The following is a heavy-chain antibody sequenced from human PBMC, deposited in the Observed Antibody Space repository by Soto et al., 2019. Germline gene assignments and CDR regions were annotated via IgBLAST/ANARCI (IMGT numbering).Heavy chain of an antibody. Sequence: GGSLRVSCAGSGFIFSNFGMHWVRQAPGKGLEWVAGVWYDGSNGVSADSVKGRFTISRDNSKNTLYLQMTSLRAEDTAVYYCARDPRTARASAMDVWGQGTTVTVS. J-gene: IGHJ6*02. D-gene: IGHD6-6*01. CDR3: ARDPRTARASAMDV. V-gene: IGHV3-33*01. CDR2: VWYDGSNG. CDR1: GFIFSNFG.